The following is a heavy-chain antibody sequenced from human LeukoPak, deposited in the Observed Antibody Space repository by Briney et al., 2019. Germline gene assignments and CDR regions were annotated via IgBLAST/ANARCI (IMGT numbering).Heavy chain of an antibody. J-gene: IGHJ4*02. CDR2: IYYSGST. CDR1: GGSISSYY. Sequence: SETLSLTCTVSGGSISSYYWSWIRQPPGKGLEWIGYIYYSGSTNYNPSLKSRVTISVDTSKNQFSLKLSSVTAADTAVYYCARGLSRDYGDYYFDYWGQGTLVTVSS. CDR3: ARGLSRDYGDYYFDY. D-gene: IGHD4-17*01. V-gene: IGHV4-59*01.